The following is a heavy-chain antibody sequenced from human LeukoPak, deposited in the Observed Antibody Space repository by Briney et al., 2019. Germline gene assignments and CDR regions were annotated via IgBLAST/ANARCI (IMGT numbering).Heavy chain of an antibody. CDR3: AKDLKMGAIVPEFDY. CDR1: KFTFSTYA. CDR2: ISNSGDST. D-gene: IGHD3-16*02. V-gene: IGHV3-23*01. J-gene: IGHJ4*02. Sequence: GGSLRLSCAASKFTFSTYAMSWVRQAPGRGLEWVSSISNSGDSTYYADSVKGRFTISRDNSKSTPFLQMHSLRAEDTAVYYCAKDLKMGAIVPEFDYWGQGTLVTVSS.